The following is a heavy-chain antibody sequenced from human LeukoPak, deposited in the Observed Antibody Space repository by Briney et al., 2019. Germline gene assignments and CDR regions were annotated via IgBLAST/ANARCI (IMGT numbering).Heavy chain of an antibody. V-gene: IGHV3-30*02. J-gene: IGHJ4*02. CDR3: ARDLSANGYDGLDY. CDR1: GFTFSSYG. Sequence: GGSLRLSCAASGFTFSSYGMHWVRQAPGKGLEWVAFIRYDGSNKYYADSVKGRFTISRDNSKNTLYLQMNSLRAEDTAVYYCARDLSANGYDGLDYWGQGTLVTVSS. CDR2: IRYDGSNK. D-gene: IGHD5-12*01.